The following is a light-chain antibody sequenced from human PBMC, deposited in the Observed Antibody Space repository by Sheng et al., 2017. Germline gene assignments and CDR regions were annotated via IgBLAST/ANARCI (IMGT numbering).Light chain of an antibody. V-gene: IGLV1-44*01. J-gene: IGLJ3*02. Sequence: QSVLTQPPSASGTPGQRVTISCSGSNSNIGSHTVNWYQQLPGTAPTLLIYDNNQRPSGVPDRFSGSKSGTSASLAISGLQSEDEADYYCASWHDSLNGWVFGGGTKLTVL. CDR3: ASWHDSLNGWV. CDR1: NSNIGSHT. CDR2: DNN.